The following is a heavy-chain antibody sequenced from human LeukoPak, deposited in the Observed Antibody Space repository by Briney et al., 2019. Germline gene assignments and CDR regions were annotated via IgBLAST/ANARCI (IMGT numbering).Heavy chain of an antibody. CDR1: GASFNDYY. CDR3: AMERASNNHDNWFDP. CDR2: VNHSGSA. V-gene: IGHV4-34*01. Sequence: SETLSLTCAVYGASFNDYYWSWIRHSPTKGLEWIGEVNHSGSAKYNPSLKSRVTISADKSKNQFFLRLSPVAAADSGAYYCAMERASNNHDNWFDPWGQGTLVTVSS. D-gene: IGHD1/OR15-1a*01. J-gene: IGHJ5*02.